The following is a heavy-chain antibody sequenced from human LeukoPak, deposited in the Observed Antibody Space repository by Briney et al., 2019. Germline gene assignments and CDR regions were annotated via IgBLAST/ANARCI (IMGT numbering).Heavy chain of an antibody. D-gene: IGHD3-22*01. CDR3: AKVLRYYDSSGYYSGMDY. Sequence: QSGGSLRLSCAASGFTFSTYAMTWVRQAPGKGLEWVSSISGDSRVTHYVDSVKGRFTISRDNSKNTLYLQMNSLRAEDTAVYYCAKVLRYYDSSGYYSGMDYWGQGTLVTVSS. CDR1: GFTFSTYA. J-gene: IGHJ4*02. V-gene: IGHV3-23*01. CDR2: ISGDSRVT.